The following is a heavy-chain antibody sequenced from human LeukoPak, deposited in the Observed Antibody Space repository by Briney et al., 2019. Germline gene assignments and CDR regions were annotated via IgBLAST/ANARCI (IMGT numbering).Heavy chain of an antibody. CDR3: ARDDVTTNGGVIADSRLFDI. J-gene: IGHJ3*02. Sequence: GGSLRLSCAASGFTFSDYYMSWIRQAPGKGLEWVSSISSSSSYIYYADSVKGRFTISRDNAKNSVYLQMNSLRGEDTAVYYCARDDVTTNGGVIADSRLFDIWGQGTMVTVSS. D-gene: IGHD2-8*02. CDR1: GFTFSDYY. CDR2: ISSSSSYI. V-gene: IGHV3-11*06.